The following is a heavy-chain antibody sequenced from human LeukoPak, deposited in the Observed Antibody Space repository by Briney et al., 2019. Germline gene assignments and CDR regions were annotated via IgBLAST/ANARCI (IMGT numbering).Heavy chain of an antibody. J-gene: IGHJ4*02. CDR1: GGSISSGDYY. Sequence: SETLSLTCTVSGGSISSGDYYWSWIRQPPGKGLEWIGYIYYSGSTYYNPSLKSRVTISVDTSKNQFSLKLSSVTAADTAVYYCARAFTYYDFWSGYLGRYFDYWGQGTLVTVSS. D-gene: IGHD3-3*01. CDR3: ARAFTYYDFWSGYLGRYFDY. CDR2: IYYSGST. V-gene: IGHV4-30-4*08.